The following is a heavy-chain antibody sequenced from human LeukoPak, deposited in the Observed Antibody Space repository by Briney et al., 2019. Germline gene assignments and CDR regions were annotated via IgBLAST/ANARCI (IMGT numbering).Heavy chain of an antibody. CDR2: IHYDGRTK. CDR1: GFTFSNYG. Sequence: GGSLRLSCAASGFTFSNYGMHWIRQAPGKGLEWVAFIHYDGRTKHYADSVKGRFTISRDNAKNSLYLQMNSLRAEDTALYHCARDPTYYYDSSGSEPLDYWGQGTLVTVSS. D-gene: IGHD3-22*01. V-gene: IGHV3-30*02. J-gene: IGHJ4*02. CDR3: ARDPTYYYDSSGSEPLDY.